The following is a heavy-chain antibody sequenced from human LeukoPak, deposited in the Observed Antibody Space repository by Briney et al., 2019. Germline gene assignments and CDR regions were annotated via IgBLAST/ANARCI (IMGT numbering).Heavy chain of an antibody. V-gene: IGHV1-18*01. CDR1: DYTLLTYG. D-gene: IGHD2-2*01. CDR3: ARPAKGAYYYYYMDV. Sequence: GASVKVSCKASDYTLLTYGITWVRQAPGQGLEWMGWISTYNGNTHYAQKLQGRVTMTTDTSTRTAYMELRSLTSNDTGIYYCARPAKGAYYYYYMDVWRRGTTVTVSS. CDR2: ISTYNGNT. J-gene: IGHJ6*03.